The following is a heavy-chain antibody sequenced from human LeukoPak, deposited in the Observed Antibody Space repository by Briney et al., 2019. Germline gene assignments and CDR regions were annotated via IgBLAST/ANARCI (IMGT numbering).Heavy chain of an antibody. J-gene: IGHJ6*04. CDR2: IKSKTDGGTT. V-gene: IGHV3-15*01. CDR3: TTDNYYYGMDV. CDR1: GFTFSNAW. Sequence: GGSLRLSRAASGFTFSNAWMSWVRQAPGKGLEWVGRIKSKTDGGTTDYAAPVKGRFTISRDDSKNTLYLQMNSLKTEDTAVYYCTTDNYYYGMDVWGKGTTVTVSS.